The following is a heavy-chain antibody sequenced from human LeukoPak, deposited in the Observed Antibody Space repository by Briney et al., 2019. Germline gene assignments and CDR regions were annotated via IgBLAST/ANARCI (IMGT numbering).Heavy chain of an antibody. J-gene: IGHJ6*02. CDR3: AKARLMAAPFYYYGMDV. D-gene: IGHD5-24*01. V-gene: IGHV3-7*03. CDR1: GFTFSSYW. Sequence: GGSLRLSCAASGFTFSSYWMSWVRQAPGKGLEWVANIKQDGSEKYYVDSVKGRFTISRDNAKNSLYLQMNSLRGEDTALYYCAKARLMAAPFYYYGMDVWGPGTTVTVSS. CDR2: IKQDGSEK.